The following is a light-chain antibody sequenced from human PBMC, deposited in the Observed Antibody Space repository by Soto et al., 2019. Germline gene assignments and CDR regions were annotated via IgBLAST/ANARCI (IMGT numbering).Light chain of an antibody. J-gene: IGLJ1*01. Sequence: QSVLTQPPSVSGAPGQRVTISCTGSSSNIGAGYDVHWYQQLPGTAPKLLIYGNSNRPSGVPDRFSGSKSGTSASLAITGLQAEDEADYFCAGWDDSLHGLVFGAGTKLTVL. V-gene: IGLV1-40*01. CDR1: SSNIGAGYD. CDR3: AGWDDSLHGLV. CDR2: GNS.